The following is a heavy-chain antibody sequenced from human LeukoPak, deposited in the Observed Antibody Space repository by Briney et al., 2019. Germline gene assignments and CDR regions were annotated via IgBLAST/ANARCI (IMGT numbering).Heavy chain of an antibody. CDR2: VSGRDDST. CDR1: GFTFSNYA. CDR3: ARDQEVAEQYFHY. J-gene: IGHJ1*01. V-gene: IGHV3-23*01. Sequence: GASLRLSCAASGFTFSNYAMSWVRQAPGKGLEWVSAVSGRDDSTYYADSVKGRFTISRDNSKNTLYLQMNSLRAEDTAVYYCARDQEVAEQYFHYWGQGTLVTVSS. D-gene: IGHD2-15*01.